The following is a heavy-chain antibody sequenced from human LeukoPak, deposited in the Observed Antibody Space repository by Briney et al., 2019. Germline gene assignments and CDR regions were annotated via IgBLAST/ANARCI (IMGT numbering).Heavy chain of an antibody. D-gene: IGHD3-22*01. V-gene: IGHV4-39*01. J-gene: IGHJ3*02. CDR2: IYYSGST. Sequence: SETLSLTCTVSGGSISSSSYYWGWIRQPPGKGLEWIGSIYYSGSTYYNPSLKSRVTISVDTSKNQFSLKLSSVTAADTAVYYCARLSGGYYYTWLPDVNDASDIWGQGTMVTVSS. CDR3: ARLSGGYYYTWLPDVNDASDI. CDR1: GGSISSSSYY.